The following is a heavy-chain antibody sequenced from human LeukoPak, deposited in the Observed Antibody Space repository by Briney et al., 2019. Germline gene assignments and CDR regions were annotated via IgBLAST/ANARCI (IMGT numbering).Heavy chain of an antibody. Sequence: PETLSLTCAVYGGSFSGYYWSWIRQPPGKGLEWIGEINHSGSTNYNPSLKSRVTISVDTSKNQFSLKLSSVTAADTAVYYCARGQRGSGRVPGYWGQGTLVTVSS. CDR3: ARGQRGSGRVPGY. D-gene: IGHD3-10*01. CDR2: INHSGST. CDR1: GGSFSGYY. V-gene: IGHV4-34*01. J-gene: IGHJ4*02.